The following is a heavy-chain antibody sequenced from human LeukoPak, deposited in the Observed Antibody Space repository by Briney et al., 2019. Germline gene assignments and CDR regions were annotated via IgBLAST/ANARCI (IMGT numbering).Heavy chain of an antibody. V-gene: IGHV4-34*01. D-gene: IGHD1-26*01. CDR3: ASWEPPVDY. CDR2: INHSGST. CDR1: GGSFSGYY. Sequence: SETLSLTCAVYGGSFSGYYGSWIRQPPGKGLEWIGEINHSGSTNYNPSLKSRVTISVDTSKNQFSLKLSSVTAADTAVYYCASWEPPVDYWGQGTLVTVSS. J-gene: IGHJ4*02.